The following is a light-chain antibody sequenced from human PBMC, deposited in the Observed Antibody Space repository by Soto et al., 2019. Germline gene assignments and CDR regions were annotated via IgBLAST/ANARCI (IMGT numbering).Light chain of an antibody. J-gene: IGKJ5*01. Sequence: IVMTQSPATLSVSPGERATLSCKASHSISSNVAWYQQKPGQAPRLLIYGASTRATGIPARFSGSGSGTEFTLTISSLEPEDFAVYYCQQRSNWPQVTFGQGTRLEIK. V-gene: IGKV3-15*01. CDR1: HSISSN. CDR3: QQRSNWPQVT. CDR2: GAS.